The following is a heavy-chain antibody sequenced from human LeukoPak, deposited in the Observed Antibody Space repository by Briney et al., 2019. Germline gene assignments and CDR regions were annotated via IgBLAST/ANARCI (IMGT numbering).Heavy chain of an antibody. CDR1: GLTFSSYE. Sequence: PGGSLRLSCAASGLTFSSYEMNAVRPAPGKGVEGGSYISSSGSTIYYADSVKGRFTISRDNAKNSLYLQMNSLSAEDTAVYYCARDALFGSRPHACDIWGHGTMVTVSS. V-gene: IGHV3-48*03. J-gene: IGHJ3*02. CDR2: ISSSGSTI. CDR3: ARDALFGSRPHACDI. D-gene: IGHD3-10*01.